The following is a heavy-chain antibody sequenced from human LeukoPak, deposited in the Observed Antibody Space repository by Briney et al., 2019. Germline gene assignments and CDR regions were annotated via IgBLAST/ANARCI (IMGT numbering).Heavy chain of an antibody. CDR2: IYYSGST. CDR3: AKDPGFLEWLSYPSSI. Sequence: SETLSLTCTVSGGSISSGGYYWSWIRQHPGKGLEWIGYIYYSGSTYYNPSLKSRVTISVDTSKNQFSLKLSSVTAADTAVYYCAKDPGFLEWLSYPSSIWGQGTLVTVSS. CDR1: GGSISSGGYY. V-gene: IGHV4-31*03. J-gene: IGHJ4*02. D-gene: IGHD3-3*01.